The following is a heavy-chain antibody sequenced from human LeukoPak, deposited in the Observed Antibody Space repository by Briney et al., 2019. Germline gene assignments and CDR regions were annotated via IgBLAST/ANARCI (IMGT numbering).Heavy chain of an antibody. CDR2: MSPKSGNT. V-gene: IGHV1-8*01. D-gene: IGHD7-27*01. CDR1: GYTFVSYD. CDR3: TRGPPNWGYDF. Sequence: ASVKVSCKASGYTFVSYDINWVRQATGQGPEWMGWMSPKSGNTGYAQKFQGRVTMTRDTSINTVYMELSGLISEDTAVYYCTRGPPNWGYDFWGQGTLVTISS. J-gene: IGHJ4*02.